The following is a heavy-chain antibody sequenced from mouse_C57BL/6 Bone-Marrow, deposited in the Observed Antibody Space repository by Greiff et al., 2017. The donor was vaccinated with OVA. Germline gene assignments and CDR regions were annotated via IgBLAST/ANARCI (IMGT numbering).Heavy chain of an antibody. D-gene: IGHD1-1*01. CDR2: INPNYGTT. CDR3: AFYYGSSYRYFDV. J-gene: IGHJ1*03. CDR1: GYSFTDYN. V-gene: IGHV1-39*01. Sequence: EVQLQQSGPELVKPGASVKISCKASGYSFTDYNMNWVKQSNGKSLEWIGVINPNYGTTSYNQKFKGKATLTVDQSSSTAYMQLNILTSEDSAVYDCAFYYGSSYRYFDVWGTGTTVTVSS.